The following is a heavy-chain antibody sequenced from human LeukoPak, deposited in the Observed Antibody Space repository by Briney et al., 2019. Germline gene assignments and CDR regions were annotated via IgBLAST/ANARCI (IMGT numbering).Heavy chain of an antibody. Sequence: GASVKVSCKASGYTFTGYYMHWVRQAPGQRLEWMGWINAGNGNTKYSQKFQGRVTITRDTSASTAYMELSSLRSEDTAVYYCARFIAAAGHFDYWGQGTLVTVSS. V-gene: IGHV1-3*01. CDR1: GYTFTGYY. D-gene: IGHD6-13*01. CDR3: ARFIAAAGHFDY. CDR2: INAGNGNT. J-gene: IGHJ4*02.